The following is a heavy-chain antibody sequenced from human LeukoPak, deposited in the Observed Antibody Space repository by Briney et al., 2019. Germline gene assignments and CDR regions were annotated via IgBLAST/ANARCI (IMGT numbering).Heavy chain of an antibody. CDR1: GGTFSSYA. D-gene: IGHD2-2*01. V-gene: IGHV1-69*13. CDR2: IIPIFGTA. J-gene: IGHJ3*02. Sequence: SVKVSCKASGGTFSSYAISWVRQAPGQGLEWMGGIIPIFGTANYAQKFQGRVTITADESTSTAYMELSSLRSEDTAVYYCASASAQVVSAAMSAFDIWGQGTMVTVSS. CDR3: ASASAQVVSAAMSAFDI.